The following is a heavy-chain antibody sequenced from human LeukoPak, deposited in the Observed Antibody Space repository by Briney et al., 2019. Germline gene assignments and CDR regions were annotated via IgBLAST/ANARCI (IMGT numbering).Heavy chain of an antibody. J-gene: IGHJ6*04. Sequence: SETLSLTCAVSGYSISSGYYWGWIRQPPGKGLEWIGSIYHSGSTYYNPSLKSRLTISVDTSKNQFSLKLSSVTAADTAVYYCATSDAGIAAAVDHYGMDVWGKGTTVTVSS. D-gene: IGHD6-13*01. V-gene: IGHV4-38-2*01. CDR2: IYHSGST. CDR1: GYSISSGYY. CDR3: ATSDAGIAAAVDHYGMDV.